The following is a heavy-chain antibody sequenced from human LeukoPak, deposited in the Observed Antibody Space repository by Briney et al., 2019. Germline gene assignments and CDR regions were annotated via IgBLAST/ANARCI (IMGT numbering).Heavy chain of an antibody. D-gene: IGHD5-18*01. J-gene: IGHJ4*02. CDR1: GGSFSGYY. CDR3: ASSVIQLWTPFDY. CDR2: INHSGST. Sequence: SETLSLTCAVYGGSFSGYYWSWIRQPPGKGLEWIGEINHSGSTNYNPSLKRRVTISVDTSKNQFSLKLSSVTAADTAVYYCASSVIQLWTPFDYWGQGTLVTVSS. V-gene: IGHV4-34*01.